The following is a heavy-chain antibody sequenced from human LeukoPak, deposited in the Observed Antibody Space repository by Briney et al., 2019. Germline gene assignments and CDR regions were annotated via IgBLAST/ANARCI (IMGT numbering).Heavy chain of an antibody. V-gene: IGHV3-20*04. Sequence: GGSLRLSCAASGFTFDDYDISWVRQAPGKGLEWVSHINWNGNTIGYADSVKGRFTISRDNAKNSLFLQMNSLRAEDTAVYYCAKDQSASIAVAGTGDYWGQGTLVTVSS. CDR3: AKDQSASIAVAGTGDY. D-gene: IGHD6-19*01. CDR2: INWNGNTI. CDR1: GFTFDDYD. J-gene: IGHJ4*02.